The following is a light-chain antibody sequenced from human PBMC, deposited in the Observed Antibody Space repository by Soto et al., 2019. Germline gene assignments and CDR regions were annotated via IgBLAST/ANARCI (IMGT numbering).Light chain of an antibody. Sequence: QSVLTQPASVSGSPGQSITISCTGTSSDVGGYNFVSWYQQYPGKAPKLMIHDVTSRPSGVSNRFSGSKSGTTASLTISGLQAEDEADYYCRSYASSTSYVFGTGTKVTVL. J-gene: IGLJ1*01. CDR3: RSYASSTSYV. V-gene: IGLV2-14*01. CDR2: DVT. CDR1: SSDVGGYNF.